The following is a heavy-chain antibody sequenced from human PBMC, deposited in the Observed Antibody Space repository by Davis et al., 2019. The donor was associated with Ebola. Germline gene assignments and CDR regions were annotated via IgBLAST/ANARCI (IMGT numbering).Heavy chain of an antibody. Sequence: PSETLSLTCTVSGGSISSYYWSWIRQPPGKGLEWIGYIYYSGSTNYNPSLKSRVTISVDTSKNQFSLKLSSVTAADTAVYYCARVGSEWEPSYYFDYWGQGTLVTVSS. V-gene: IGHV4-59*01. CDR2: IYYSGST. CDR3: ARVGSEWEPSYYFDY. CDR1: GGSISSYY. D-gene: IGHD1-26*01. J-gene: IGHJ4*02.